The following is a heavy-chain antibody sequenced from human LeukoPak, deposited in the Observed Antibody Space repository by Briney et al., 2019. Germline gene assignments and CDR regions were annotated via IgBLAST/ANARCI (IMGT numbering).Heavy chain of an antibody. CDR3: ARDEGEYYDFWSGYTFDY. CDR2: IWYDGSNK. J-gene: IGHJ4*02. V-gene: IGHV3-33*01. D-gene: IGHD3-3*01. CDR1: GFTFSSYG. Sequence: GGSLRLSCAASGFTFSSYGMLWVRQAPGKGLEWVAVIWYDGSNKYYADSVKGRFTISRDNSKNSLYLQMNSLRAEDTAVYYCARDEGEYYDFWSGYTFDYWGQGTLVTVSS.